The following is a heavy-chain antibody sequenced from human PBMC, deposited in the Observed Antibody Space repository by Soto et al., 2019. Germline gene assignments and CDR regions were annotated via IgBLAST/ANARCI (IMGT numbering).Heavy chain of an antibody. CDR3: AATIAALMDDYYGMDV. CDR2: IVVGSGNT. J-gene: IGHJ6*02. V-gene: IGHV1-58*01. Sequence: GASVKVSCKASGFTFTSSAVQWVRQARGQRLEWIGWIVVGSGNTNYAQKFQERVTITRDMSTSTAYMELSSLRSEDTAVYYCAATIAALMDDYYGMDVWGQGTTVTVSS. D-gene: IGHD6-6*01. CDR1: GFTFTSSA.